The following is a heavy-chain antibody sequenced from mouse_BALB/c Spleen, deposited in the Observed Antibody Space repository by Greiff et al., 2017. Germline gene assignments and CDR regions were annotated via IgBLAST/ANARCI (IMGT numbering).Heavy chain of an antibody. Sequence: EVKLVESGPGLVKPSQSLSLTCTVTGYSITSDYAWNWIRQFPGNKLEWMGYISYSGSTSYNPSLKSRISITRDTSKNQFFLQLNSVTTEDTATYYCARVHYYGYGAMDYWGQGTSVTVSS. D-gene: IGHD1-2*01. CDR2: ISYSGST. J-gene: IGHJ4*01. V-gene: IGHV3-2*02. CDR3: ARVHYYGYGAMDY. CDR1: GYSITSDYA.